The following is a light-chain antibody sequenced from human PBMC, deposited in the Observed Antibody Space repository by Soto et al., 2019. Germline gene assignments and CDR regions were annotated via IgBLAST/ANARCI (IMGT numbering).Light chain of an antibody. CDR1: SSDVGGYNY. CDR3: SAYTSSSTSWV. V-gene: IGLV2-14*01. J-gene: IGLJ3*02. CDR2: EVS. Sequence: QSVLTQPASVSGSPGQSITISCTGTSSDVGGYNYVSWYQQHPGKAPKLMMYEVSNRPSGVSNRFSGSKSGNTASLTISGLQSEDEADYYCSAYTSSSTSWVFGGGTKLTVL.